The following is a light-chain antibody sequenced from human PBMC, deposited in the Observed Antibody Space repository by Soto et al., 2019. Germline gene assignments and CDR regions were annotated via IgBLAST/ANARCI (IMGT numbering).Light chain of an antibody. Sequence: EILLTQSPGTLSWSAGERATLSCRASQGVRSTHLAWYKLKPGQAPRLFIYGASSRDTGIPARVSGSGSGTDFTLTISRLETEDFAVYICQQYGTSPRTFGQGTRLEIK. CDR2: GAS. V-gene: IGKV3-20*01. CDR1: QGVRSTH. CDR3: QQYGTSPRT. J-gene: IGKJ5*01.